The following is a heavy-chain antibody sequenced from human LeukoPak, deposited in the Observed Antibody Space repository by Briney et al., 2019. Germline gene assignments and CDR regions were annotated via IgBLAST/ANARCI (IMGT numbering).Heavy chain of an antibody. J-gene: IGHJ4*02. Sequence: PSETLSLTCTVSGGSMNTYYWTWFRQPPGKGLEWIGYIYYSGSTNYNPSLKSRLTISVDTSNNQFSLKLSSVTAADTAVDYCATIAGSSSFWGQGTLVTVSS. CDR2: IYYSGST. CDR1: GGSMNTYY. V-gene: IGHV4-59*08. CDR3: ATIAGSSSF. D-gene: IGHD6-6*01.